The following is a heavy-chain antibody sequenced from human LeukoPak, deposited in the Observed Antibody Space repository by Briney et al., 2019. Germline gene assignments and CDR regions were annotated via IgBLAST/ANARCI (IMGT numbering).Heavy chain of an antibody. J-gene: IGHJ6*02. CDR2: IPYDGGIK. CDR1: GFTFSTHS. D-gene: IGHD3-10*01. CDR3: ARRVEGRGSYHNYAMDV. V-gene: IGHV3-30-3*01. Sequence: GGSLRLSCAASGFTFSTHSMHWVRQAPGKGLEWEAIIPYDGGIKYYADSVKGRFTIARDNSKNTLYLQMNSLRIEDTAVYYCARRVEGRGSYHNYAMDVWGQGATVTVSS.